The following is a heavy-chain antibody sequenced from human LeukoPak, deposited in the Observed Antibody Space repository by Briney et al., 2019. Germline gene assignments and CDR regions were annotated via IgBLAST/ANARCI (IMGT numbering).Heavy chain of an antibody. V-gene: IGHV1-69*13. CDR1: GGTFSSYA. D-gene: IGHD3-3*01. CDR3: ARVLRFLEWLSELDY. J-gene: IGHJ4*02. CDR2: IIPIFGTA. Sequence: GASVKVSCKASGGTFSSYAISWVRQAPGQGLEWMGGIIPIFGTANYAQKFQGRVTITADESTSTAYMELRSLRSDDTAVYYCARVLRFLEWLSELDYWGQGTLVTVSS.